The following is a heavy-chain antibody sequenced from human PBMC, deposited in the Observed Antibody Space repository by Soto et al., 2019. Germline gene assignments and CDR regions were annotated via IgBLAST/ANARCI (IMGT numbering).Heavy chain of an antibody. J-gene: IGHJ5*02. CDR1: GYTFTTYW. D-gene: IGHD3-10*01. Sequence: GESLKISCKASGYTFTTYWIGWVRQTSGKGLEWMGIIYPGDSDTRYSPSFQGHVTISADRSTTTAYLQWRSLKASDTAMYYCVRSPRINMPRGLIQDWFDPWGQGTLVTVSS. CDR3: VRSPRINMPRGLIQDWFDP. V-gene: IGHV5-51*01. CDR2: IYPGDSDT.